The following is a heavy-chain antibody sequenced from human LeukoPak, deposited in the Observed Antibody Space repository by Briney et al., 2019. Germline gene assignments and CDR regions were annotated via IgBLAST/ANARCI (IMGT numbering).Heavy chain of an antibody. J-gene: IGHJ3*02. CDR3: ARDLATVTKGFDI. CDR2: ISYIGTT. CDR1: GDSFSSHY. V-gene: IGHV4-59*11. Sequence: SETLSLTCAVSGDSFSSHYWTWIRQPPGRGLEWIGYISYIGTTNYNPSLKSRVTISIDTSKNQFSLKLSSVTTADTAVYYGARDLATVTKGFDIWGLGTMVSVSS. D-gene: IGHD4-17*01.